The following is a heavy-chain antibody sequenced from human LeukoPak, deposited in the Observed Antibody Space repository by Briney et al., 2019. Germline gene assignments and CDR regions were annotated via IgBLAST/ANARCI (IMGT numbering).Heavy chain of an antibody. J-gene: IGHJ4*02. CDR1: GFTFSSYG. CDR3: AKTFNWNYFDY. D-gene: IGHD1-1*01. V-gene: IGHV3-23*01. Sequence: GGSLRLSCAASGFTFSSYGMHWVRQAPGKGLEWVSTISAGGDTYYANSVGGRFTISRGISKNTLYLQMNSLRAEDTAVYYCAKTFNWNYFDYWGQGTLVTVSS. CDR2: ISAGGDT.